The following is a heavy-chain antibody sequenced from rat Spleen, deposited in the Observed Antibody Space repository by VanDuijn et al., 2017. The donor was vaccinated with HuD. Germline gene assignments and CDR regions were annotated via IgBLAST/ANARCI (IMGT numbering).Heavy chain of an antibody. CDR1: GFSLTSYN. D-gene: IGHD1-11*01. CDR2: MWTGGTT. V-gene: IGHV2-30*01. J-gene: IGHJ3*01. CDR3: TRTYGGYSSHWFAY. Sequence: QVQLKESGPGLVQPSQTLSLTCTVSGFSLTSYNVHWVRQPTGKGLEWMGVMWTGGTTAYNSALKSRLSFSRDTSKSQVFLRRNSLQTEDTAIYFCTRTYGGYSSHWFAYWGQGTLVTVSS.